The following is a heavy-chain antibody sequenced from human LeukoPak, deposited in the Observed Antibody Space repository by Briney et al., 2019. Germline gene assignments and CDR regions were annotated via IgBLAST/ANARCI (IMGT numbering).Heavy chain of an antibody. CDR2: FDPEDGET. CDR3: ATEYCSSTSCYWSY. CDR1: GYTLTELS. D-gene: IGHD2-2*01. J-gene: IGHJ4*02. Sequence: ASVKVSCKVSGYTLTELSMHWVRRAPGKGLEWMGGFDPEDGETIYAQKFQGRVTMTEDTSTDTAYMELSSLRSEDTAVYYCATEYCSSTSCYWSYWGQGTLVTVSS. V-gene: IGHV1-24*01.